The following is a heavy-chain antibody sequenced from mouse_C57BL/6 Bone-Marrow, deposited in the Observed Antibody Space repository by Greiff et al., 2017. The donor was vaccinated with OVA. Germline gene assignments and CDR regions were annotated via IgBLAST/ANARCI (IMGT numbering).Heavy chain of an antibody. CDR3: VSFITTVVAKAMDY. CDR2: IRSKSNNYAT. V-gene: IGHV10-1*01. Sequence: EVQVVESGGGLVQPKGSLKLSCAASGFSFNTYAMNWVRQAPGKGLEWVARIRSKSNNYATSYADSVKDRFTISRDDSESMLYLQMNNLKTEDTAMYYCVSFITTVVAKAMDYWGQGTSDTVSS. D-gene: IGHD1-1*01. J-gene: IGHJ4*01. CDR1: GFSFNTYA.